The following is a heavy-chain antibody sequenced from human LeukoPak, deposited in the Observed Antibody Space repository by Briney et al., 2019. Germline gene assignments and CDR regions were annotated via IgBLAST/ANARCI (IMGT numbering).Heavy chain of an antibody. CDR1: GGDFNNYA. D-gene: IGHD1-7*01. J-gene: IGHJ6*03. Sequence: SVKVSCKASGGDFNNYAFSWVRQAPGQGLEWMGGIIPIFDAPNYAQKFQGRVTIAADKSTSTAYMELSSLKSEDTAVYYCARGTGTILATYNFSYMDVWGKGTTVTVSS. V-gene: IGHV1-69*06. CDR2: IIPIFDAP. CDR3: ARGTGTILATYNFSYMDV.